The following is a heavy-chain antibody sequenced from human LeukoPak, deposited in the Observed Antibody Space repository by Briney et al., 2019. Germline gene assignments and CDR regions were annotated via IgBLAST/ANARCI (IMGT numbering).Heavy chain of an antibody. Sequence: PGGSLRLSCAASGFTFDDYAMHWVRQAPGKGLVWVSRINTDGSSPTYVDSVKGRFTISRDNAKNTLYLQINSLRAEDTAVYYCARGRVTSSWYYFDYWGQGALVTVSS. CDR3: ARGRVTSSWYYFDY. J-gene: IGHJ4*02. CDR1: GFTFDDYA. V-gene: IGHV3-74*01. CDR2: INTDGSSP. D-gene: IGHD6-13*01.